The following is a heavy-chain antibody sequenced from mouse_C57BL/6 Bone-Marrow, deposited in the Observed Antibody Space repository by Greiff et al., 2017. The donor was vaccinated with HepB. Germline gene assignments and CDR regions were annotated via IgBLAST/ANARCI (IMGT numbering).Heavy chain of an antibody. CDR3: ARRDWEEFAY. V-gene: IGHV5-4*01. Sequence: EVHLVESGGGLVKPGGSLKLSCAASGFTFSSYAMSWVRQTPEKRLEWVATISDGGSYTYYPDNVKGRFTISRDNAKNNRYLQMSHLKSEDTAMYYCARRDWEEFAYWGQGTLVTVSA. J-gene: IGHJ3*01. D-gene: IGHD4-1*01. CDR1: GFTFSSYA. CDR2: ISDGGSYT.